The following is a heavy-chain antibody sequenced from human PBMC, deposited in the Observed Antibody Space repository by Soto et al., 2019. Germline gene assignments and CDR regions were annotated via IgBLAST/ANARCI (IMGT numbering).Heavy chain of an antibody. CDR3: ASRKTPDY. V-gene: IGHV3-53*04. Sequence: PGCSLRLSCAASRFSVSSTYMSWVRQAPGKGLEWVSVIYSGGSTYYADSVKGRFTISRHNSKNTLYLQMNSLRAEDTAVYYCASRKTPDYWGQGTLVTVSS. CDR2: IYSGGST. CDR1: RFSVSSTY. J-gene: IGHJ4*02.